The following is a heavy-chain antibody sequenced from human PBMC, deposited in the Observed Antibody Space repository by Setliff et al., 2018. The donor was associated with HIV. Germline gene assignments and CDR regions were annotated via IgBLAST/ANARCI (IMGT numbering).Heavy chain of an antibody. V-gene: IGHV3-43D*03. CDR3: ARGPTGSGSAYLDN. CDR2: ITWNGDTT. D-gene: IGHD3-10*01. Sequence: GGSLRLSCAASGFSLDDYAMHWVRQLPGKGLEWVSLITWNGDTTYYADSVKGRFSISRDTSKNSLYLQMNSLTGEDTALYYCARGPTGSGSAYLDNWGQGTLSPSPQ. CDR1: GFSLDDYA. J-gene: IGHJ4*02.